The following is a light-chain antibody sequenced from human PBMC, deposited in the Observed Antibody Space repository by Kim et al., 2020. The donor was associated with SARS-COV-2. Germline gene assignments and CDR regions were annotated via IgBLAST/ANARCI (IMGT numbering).Light chain of an antibody. CDR2: DAS. V-gene: IGKV1-33*01. CDR1: QTISNY. Sequence: SASVVDRVTIPCQASQTISNYLNWYQHKPGKAPKLLISDASNLETGVPSRFSGSGSGTVFTFTISSLQPEDIATYYCQQYDNLLPTFGQGTKLEI. J-gene: IGKJ2*01. CDR3: QQYDNLLPT.